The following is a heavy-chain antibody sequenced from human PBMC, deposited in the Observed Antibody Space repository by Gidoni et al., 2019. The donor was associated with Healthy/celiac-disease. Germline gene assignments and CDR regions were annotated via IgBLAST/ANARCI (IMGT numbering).Heavy chain of an antibody. CDR2: INPSGGST. V-gene: IGHV1-46*01. Sequence: QVQLVQSGAEVKKPGASVKVSCKASGYTFTSYYMHWGRQAPGQGLEWMGIINPSGGSTSYAQKFQGRVTMTRDTSTSTVYMELSSLRSEDTAVYYCARDGVGAPTSIWAFDIWGQGTMVTVSS. J-gene: IGHJ3*02. CDR1: GYTFTSYY. D-gene: IGHD1-26*01. CDR3: ARDGVGAPTSIWAFDI.